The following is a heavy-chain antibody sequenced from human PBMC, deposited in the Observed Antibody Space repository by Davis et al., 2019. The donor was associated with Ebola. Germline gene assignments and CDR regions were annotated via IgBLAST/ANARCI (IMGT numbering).Heavy chain of an antibody. V-gene: IGHV1-3*01. CDR2: INAGNGNK. D-gene: IGHD3-16*01. J-gene: IGHJ3*02. Sequence: ASVKVSCKASGYTFTSYAMHWVRQAPGQRLEWMGWINAGNGNKKYSQKFQGRVTITRDTSASTAYMELSSLRSEDTAVYYCARATRGETAAFDIWGQGTMVTVSS. CDR1: GYTFTSYA. CDR3: ARATRGETAAFDI.